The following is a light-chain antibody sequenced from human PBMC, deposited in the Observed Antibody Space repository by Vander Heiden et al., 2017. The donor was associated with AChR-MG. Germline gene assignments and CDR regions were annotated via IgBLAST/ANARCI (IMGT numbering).Light chain of an antibody. J-gene: IGLJ2*01. V-gene: IGLV9-49*03. CDR3: GADHGSGSTFLVI. CDR2: VGTDGSVG. CDR1: GGHRPST. Sequence: QPVFTQPPSGSASLGASVTLTRTPTGGHRPSTSDWDQQRPGKGRRFLMRVGTDGSVGPKGDGIPDRFSVLGSGLNRSLSIRNIQEEDESDYYCGADHGSGSTFLVIFGGGTRLTVL.